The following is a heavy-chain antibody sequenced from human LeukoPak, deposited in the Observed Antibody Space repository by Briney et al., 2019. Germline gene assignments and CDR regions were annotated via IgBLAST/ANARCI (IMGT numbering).Heavy chain of an antibody. CDR3: ARTRYCSGGSCYHSGYYGMDV. D-gene: IGHD2-15*01. J-gene: IGHJ6*02. CDR2: ISGSGGST. V-gene: IGHV3-23*01. Sequence: PGGSLRLSCAASGFTFSSYAISWVRQAPGKGLEWVSSISGSGGSTYYANYVKGRFTISRDNSKNTLYLQMNSLRAEDTAVYYCARTRYCSGGSCYHSGYYGMDVWGQGTTVTVSS. CDR1: GFTFSSYA.